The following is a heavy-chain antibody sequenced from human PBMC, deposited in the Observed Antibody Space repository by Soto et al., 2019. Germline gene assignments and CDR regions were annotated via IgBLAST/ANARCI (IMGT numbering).Heavy chain of an antibody. CDR2: IRSSSSYT. D-gene: IGHD3-10*01. CDR1: GFTFSDYY. Sequence: QVQLVESGGGLVKPGGSLRLSCAASGFTFSDYYMSWIRQAPGKGLEWVSYIRSSSSYTNYADSVKVRFTISRDNAKNSLYLQMNSLRAEDTAVYYCARGERGLLWFGGINWFDPWGQGTLVTVSS. V-gene: IGHV3-11*05. J-gene: IGHJ5*02. CDR3: ARGERGLLWFGGINWFDP.